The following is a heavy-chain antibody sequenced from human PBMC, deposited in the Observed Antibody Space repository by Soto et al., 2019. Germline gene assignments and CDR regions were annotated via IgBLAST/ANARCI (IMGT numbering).Heavy chain of an antibody. V-gene: IGHV3-74*01. CDR1: GFTFGRYW. CDR2: INSDGSST. D-gene: IGHD7-27*01. Sequence: PWGSLRLSCAASGFTFGRYWMHWVRQAPGKGLVWVSRINSDGSSTSYADSVKGRFTISRDNAKNTLYLQMNSLRAEDTAVYYCARDGEWATGNDYWGQGTLVTVSS. CDR3: ARDGEWATGNDY. J-gene: IGHJ4*02.